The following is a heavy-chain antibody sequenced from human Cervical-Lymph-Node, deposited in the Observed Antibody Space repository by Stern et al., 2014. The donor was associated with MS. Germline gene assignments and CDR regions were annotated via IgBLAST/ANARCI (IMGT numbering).Heavy chain of an antibody. Sequence: QVQLVQSGAEVKKPGSSVKVSCKASGGTFSSYAISWVRQAPGQGLEWMGGNIPIFGTANYAQKFQGRVTITADESTSTAYMELSSLRSEDTAVYYCARGAEYYYDSSGYYYGLGYWGQGTLVTVSS. D-gene: IGHD3-22*01. CDR1: GGTFSSYA. J-gene: IGHJ4*02. CDR2: NIPIFGTA. V-gene: IGHV1-69*01. CDR3: ARGAEYYYDSSGYYYGLGY.